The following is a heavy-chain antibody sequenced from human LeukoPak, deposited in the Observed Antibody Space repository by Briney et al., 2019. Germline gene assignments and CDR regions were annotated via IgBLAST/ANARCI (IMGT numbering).Heavy chain of an antibody. CDR3: ARHLNYYLDY. Sequence: GGSLRLSCAASGFTFSSYGMHWVRQAPGKGLEWVAVIWYGGSNKYYADSVKGRFTISRDNAKNTLYLQMNSLRAEDTAVYYCARHLNYYLDYWGQGTLVTVSS. CDR2: IWYGGSNK. J-gene: IGHJ4*02. V-gene: IGHV3-33*08. CDR1: GFTFSSYG. D-gene: IGHD3-10*01.